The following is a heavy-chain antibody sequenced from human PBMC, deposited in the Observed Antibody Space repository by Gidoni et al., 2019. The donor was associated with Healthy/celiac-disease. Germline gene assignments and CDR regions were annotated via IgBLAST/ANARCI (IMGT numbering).Heavy chain of an antibody. CDR3: ARDPCIAAAGCHYYYGMDV. V-gene: IGHV1-18*04. D-gene: IGHD6-13*01. J-gene: IGHJ6*02. CDR2: ISAYNGNT. Sequence: QVQLVQSGAEVKKPGASVKVSCKASGYTFTSYGISWVRQAPGQGLEWMGWISAYNGNTNYAQKLQGRVTMTTDTSTSTAYMELRSLRSDDTAVYYCARDPCIAAAGCHYYYGMDVWGQGTTVTVSS. CDR1: GYTFTSYG.